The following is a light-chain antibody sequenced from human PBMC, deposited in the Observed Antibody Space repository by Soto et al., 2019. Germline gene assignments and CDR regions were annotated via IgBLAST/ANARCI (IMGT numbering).Light chain of an antibody. V-gene: IGLV2-14*03. CDR2: DVF. Sequence: QSVLTQPASVSGSPGQSITISCTGTSSDVGGYDYVPWYQQRPGKAPKLLIYDVFNRPSGVSNRFSGSRSDNTASLTISGLQAEDEADYYCSSYTSSSTLVFGTGTQLTVL. CDR3: SSYTSSSTLV. CDR1: SSDVGGYDY. J-gene: IGLJ1*01.